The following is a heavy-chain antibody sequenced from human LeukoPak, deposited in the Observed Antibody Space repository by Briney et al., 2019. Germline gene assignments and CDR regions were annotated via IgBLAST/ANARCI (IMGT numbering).Heavy chain of an antibody. D-gene: IGHD3-9*01. CDR2: ISAYNGNT. CDR3: ARDYLYYDILTGSPFRGDFDY. CDR1: GYTFTSYG. Sequence: ASVKVSCKASGYTFTSYGISWVRQAPGQGLEWMGWISAYNGNTNYAQKLQGRVTMTTDTSTSTAYMELRSLRSDDTAVYYCARDYLYYDILTGSPFRGDFDYWGQGTLVTVSS. V-gene: IGHV1-18*01. J-gene: IGHJ4*02.